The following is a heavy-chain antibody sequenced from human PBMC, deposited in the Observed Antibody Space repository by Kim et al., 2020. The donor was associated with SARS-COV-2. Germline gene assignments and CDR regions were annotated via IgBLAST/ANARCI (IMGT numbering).Heavy chain of an antibody. CDR2: FYSGGST. D-gene: IGHD3-16*01. CDR3: ARTLRWRLDY. J-gene: IGHJ4*02. V-gene: IGHV3-53*01. Sequence: GGSLRLSCSSGFSVSANYMTWVRQAPGKGLEWVSVFYSGGSTFYADSVKGRFTMSRDTTKNTVHLQMNNLRAEDTAIYYCARTLRWRLDYWGKGTLVTVS. CDR1: GFSVSANY.